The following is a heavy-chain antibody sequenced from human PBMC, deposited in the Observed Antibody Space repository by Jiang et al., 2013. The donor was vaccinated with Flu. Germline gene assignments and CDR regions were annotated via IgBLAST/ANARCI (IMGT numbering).Heavy chain of an antibody. D-gene: IGHD6-13*01. J-gene: IGHJ4*02. V-gene: IGHV4-34*01. Sequence: RVTISVDTSKNQFSLKLSSVTAADTTVYYCARRSGYSRAYFDYWGQGTLVTVSS. CDR3: ARRSGYSRAYFDY.